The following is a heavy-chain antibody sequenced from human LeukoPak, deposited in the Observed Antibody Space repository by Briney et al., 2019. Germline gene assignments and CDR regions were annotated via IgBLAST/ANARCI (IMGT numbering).Heavy chain of an antibody. CDR2: ISQNGDS. CDR3: ARARWSFDL. CDR1: GGSLSFYY. V-gene: IGHV4-34*01. Sequence: SETLSLTCGVSGGSLSFYYWSWIRQSPGKGLEWIAEISQNGDSNYNPSLKSRVTISVDTSKNQFSLKLISVTAADTAVYYCARARWSFDLWGRGTLVTVSS. J-gene: IGHJ2*01. D-gene: IGHD5-24*01.